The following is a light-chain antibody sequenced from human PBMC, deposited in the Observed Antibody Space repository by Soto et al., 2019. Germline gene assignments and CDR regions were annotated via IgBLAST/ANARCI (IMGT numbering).Light chain of an antibody. CDR2: DVN. CDR1: SSDIGGYNY. Sequence: QSVLTPTRSEYGSPGQFVTISFTGTSSDIGGYNYVTWYQQYLVKAPKLMIYDVNNRSSGVPNRFSGSKSGNAASLTISWLQAEDEANYYCCSYAYSYTFSYIFRSGTKVTVL. CDR3: CSYAYSYTFSYI. V-gene: IGLV2-11*01. J-gene: IGLJ1*01.